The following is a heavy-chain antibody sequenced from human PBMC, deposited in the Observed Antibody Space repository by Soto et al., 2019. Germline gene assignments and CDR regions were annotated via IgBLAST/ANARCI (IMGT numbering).Heavy chain of an antibody. Sequence: PGGSLSLSCAAPGFTFSSYAMSWVRQAPGKGLEWVSAISGSGGSTYYADSVKGRFTISRDNSKNTLYLQMNSLRAEDTAVYYCAKDLRFSYGDPYWGQGTLVTVSS. CDR3: AKDLRFSYGDPY. CDR1: GFTFSSYA. V-gene: IGHV3-23*01. J-gene: IGHJ4*02. CDR2: ISGSGGST. D-gene: IGHD4-17*01.